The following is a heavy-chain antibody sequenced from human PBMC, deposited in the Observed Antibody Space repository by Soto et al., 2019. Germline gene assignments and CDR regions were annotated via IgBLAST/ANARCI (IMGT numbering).Heavy chain of an antibody. D-gene: IGHD3-10*01. CDR3: AKERDSGSYYNPVDY. CDR2: ISGSGGST. Sequence: EVQLLESGGGLVQPGGSLRLSCAASGFTFSSYAMSWVRQAPGKGLEWVSAISGSGGSTYYADSVKGRFTISRDNSKNTRYLQMNSLRAVDTAVYYCAKERDSGSYYNPVDYWGQGTLVNGSS. J-gene: IGHJ4*02. CDR1: GFTFSSYA. V-gene: IGHV3-23*01.